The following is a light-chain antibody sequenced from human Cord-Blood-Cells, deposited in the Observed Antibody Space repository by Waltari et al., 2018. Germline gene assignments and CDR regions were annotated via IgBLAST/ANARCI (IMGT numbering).Light chain of an antibody. CDR2: GNS. CDR3: QSYDSSLSGSV. J-gene: IGLJ3*02. CDR1: SSTIGAGYD. V-gene: IGLV1-40*01. Sequence: QSVLTQPPSVSAAPGQRVTISCTGSSSTIGAGYDVQCYQQLPGTPPKLLIYGNSNRPSGVPDRFSGSKSGTSASLAITGLQAEDEADYYCQSYDSSLSGSVFGGGTKLTVL.